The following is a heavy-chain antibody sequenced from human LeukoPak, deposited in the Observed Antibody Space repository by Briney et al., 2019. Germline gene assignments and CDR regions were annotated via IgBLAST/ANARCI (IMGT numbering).Heavy chain of an antibody. V-gene: IGHV3-30*18. CDR1: GFTFRSYG. Sequence: PGGSLRLSCAASGFTFRSYGIHWVRQAPGKGLEWVAVISYDGSNKYYADSVKGRFTISRDNSKNTLYLQMNSLRAEDTAVYYCAKAREYSSSSGAYYFDYWGQGTLVTVSS. D-gene: IGHD6-6*01. CDR2: ISYDGSNK. CDR3: AKAREYSSSSGAYYFDY. J-gene: IGHJ4*02.